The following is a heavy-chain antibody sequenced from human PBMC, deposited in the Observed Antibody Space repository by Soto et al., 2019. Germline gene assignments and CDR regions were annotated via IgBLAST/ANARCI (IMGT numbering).Heavy chain of an antibody. CDR2: ITSSSSYT. D-gene: IGHD1-1*01. CDR3: AGGQDNLAVNFDY. J-gene: IGHJ4*02. Sequence: PGGSLRLSCAASGSSFSDYYMSWIRQSPGKGLEWLSYITSSSSYTHYADSVKGRFTISRDNAKNSLYLQMNSLRADDTAVYYCAGGQDNLAVNFDYWGQGT. V-gene: IGHV3-11*03. CDR1: GSSFSDYY.